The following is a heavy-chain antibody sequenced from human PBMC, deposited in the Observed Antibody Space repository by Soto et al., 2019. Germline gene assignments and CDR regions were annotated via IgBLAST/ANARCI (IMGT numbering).Heavy chain of an antibody. CDR1: GGSISSGGFS. D-gene: IGHD4-17*01. Sequence: TLSLTCAVSGGSISSGGFSWGWIRQPPGKGLEWIGYIYHSGSTYYNPSLKSRVTISVDRSKNQFSLKLSSVTAADTAVYYCAREISDYGDNGGEFDPWGQGTLVTVSS. J-gene: IGHJ5*02. CDR2: IYHSGST. V-gene: IGHV4-30-2*01. CDR3: AREISDYGDNGGEFDP.